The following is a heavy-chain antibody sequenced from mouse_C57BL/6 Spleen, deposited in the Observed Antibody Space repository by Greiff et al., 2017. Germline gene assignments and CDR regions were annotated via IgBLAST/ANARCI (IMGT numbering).Heavy chain of an antibody. CDR1: GYTFTSYW. CDR3: ARRESDAMDY. J-gene: IGHJ4*01. V-gene: IGHV1-50*01. CDR2: IDPSDSYT. Sequence: QVQLQQPGAELVKPGASVKLSCKASGYTFTSYWMQWVKQRPGQGLEWIGEIDPSDSYTNYNQKFKGKATLTVDTSSSTAYMQLSSLTSEDSAVYDCARRESDAMDYWGQGTSVTVSS.